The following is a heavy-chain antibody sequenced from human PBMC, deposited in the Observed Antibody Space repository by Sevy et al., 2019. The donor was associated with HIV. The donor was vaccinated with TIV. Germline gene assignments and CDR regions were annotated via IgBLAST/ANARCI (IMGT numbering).Heavy chain of an antibody. V-gene: IGHV1-24*01. CDR1: GSTLSQMA. J-gene: IGHJ4*02. CDR2: FDPEDAET. Sequence: ASVKVSCKVSGSTLSQMAMHWVRQAPGKGPEWMATFDPEDAETIYTQKLQGRVTMTEDTSRDTAYMELSNLRSEDTAVYYCATTKDYYESSGEPFDYWGQGTLVTVSS. D-gene: IGHD3-22*01. CDR3: ATTKDYYESSGEPFDY.